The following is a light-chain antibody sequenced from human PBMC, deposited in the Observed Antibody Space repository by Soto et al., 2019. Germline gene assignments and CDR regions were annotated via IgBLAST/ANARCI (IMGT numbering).Light chain of an antibody. CDR3: HQYNNWPPWT. J-gene: IGKJ1*01. CDR2: GAS. Sequence: EIVMTQSPATLSVSPGERATISCRASQSVSSNLAWYQQKPGQAPRLLIYGASTRATGIPARFSGSGSGTEFTLTISILQSEDFAVYYCHQYNNWPPWTFGQGTKVEIK. CDR1: QSVSSN. V-gene: IGKV3-15*01.